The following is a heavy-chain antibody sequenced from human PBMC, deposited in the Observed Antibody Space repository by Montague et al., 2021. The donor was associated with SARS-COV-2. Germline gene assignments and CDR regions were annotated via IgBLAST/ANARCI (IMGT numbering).Heavy chain of an antibody. Sequence: SETLSLTCTVSGGSISSSSYYWGWIRQPPGKGLEWIGSIYYSGSTYYNPSPKSRVTISVDTSKNQFPLKLSSVTAADTAVYYCARKEMKYSSIWSTGGNWFDPWGQGTLVTVSS. D-gene: IGHD6-13*01. V-gene: IGHV4-39*01. CDR1: GGSISSSSYY. CDR3: ARKEMKYSSIWSTGGNWFDP. J-gene: IGHJ5*02. CDR2: IYYSGST.